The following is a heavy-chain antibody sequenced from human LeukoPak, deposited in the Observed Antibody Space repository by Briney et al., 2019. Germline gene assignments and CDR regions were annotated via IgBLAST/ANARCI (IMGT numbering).Heavy chain of an antibody. CDR3: ARLTGGYDSSGY. Sequence: SVKVSCKASGGTFSSYAISWVRQAPGQGLEWMGGIIPIFGTANYAQKFQGRVTITADESTSTAYMELSSLRPEDTAVYYCARLTGGYDSSGYWGQGTLVTVSS. CDR2: IIPIFGTA. J-gene: IGHJ4*02. CDR1: GGTFSSYA. V-gene: IGHV1-69*01. D-gene: IGHD3-22*01.